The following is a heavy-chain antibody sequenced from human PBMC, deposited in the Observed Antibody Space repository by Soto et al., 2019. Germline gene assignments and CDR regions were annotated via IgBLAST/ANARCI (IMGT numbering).Heavy chain of an antibody. V-gene: IGHV6-1*01. CDR2: TYYRSKWYN. D-gene: IGHD6-13*01. CDR3: VRDVAAVGTDWFDP. CDR1: GDSVSSNSAA. Sequence: SQTLSLTCAISGDSVSSNSAAWNWIRQSPSRGLEWLGRTYYRSKWYNDYAVSVKSRITINPDTSKNQFSLQLNSVTAADTAVYYWVRDVAAVGTDWFDPWGQGTLVTVSS. J-gene: IGHJ5*02.